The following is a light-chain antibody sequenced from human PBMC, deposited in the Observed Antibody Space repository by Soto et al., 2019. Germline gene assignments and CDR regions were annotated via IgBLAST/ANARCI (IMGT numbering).Light chain of an antibody. V-gene: IGKV3-11*01. CDR2: DAS. CDR3: LQRSKWRT. J-gene: IGKJ1*01. Sequence: PGERATLSCRASQGVSGFLAWFQQKPGQAPRLLIYDASKRATGIPARFSGSGFGTDYTLTISSLEPEDFAVYYCLQRSKWRTFGQGTKVDI. CDR1: QGVSGF.